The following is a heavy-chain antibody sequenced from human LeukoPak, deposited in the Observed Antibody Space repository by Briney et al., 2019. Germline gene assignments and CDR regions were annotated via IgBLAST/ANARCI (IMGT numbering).Heavy chain of an antibody. Sequence: SETLSLTCTVSGASISDYYWSWIRQPAGKGLEWLARIYISGTTNYNPSLKSRLTMSLDTSKNQFSLKLNSVTAADTAVYYCASLTGGFGELNWGQGTLVTVSS. CDR3: ASLTGGFGELN. CDR1: GASISDYY. D-gene: IGHD3-10*01. V-gene: IGHV4-4*07. CDR2: IYISGTT. J-gene: IGHJ4*02.